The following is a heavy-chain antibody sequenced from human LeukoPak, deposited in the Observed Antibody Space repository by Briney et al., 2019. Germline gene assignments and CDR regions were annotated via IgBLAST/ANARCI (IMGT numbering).Heavy chain of an antibody. V-gene: IGHV4-4*09. CDR1: GGSTIIYY. CDR2: IYTSGST. CDR3: ARHADAVTTPFDY. D-gene: IGHD4-17*01. Sequence: SETLSLTCTVSGGSTIIYYWSGIRQPPGKGLEGIGYIYTSGSTDYNPSLKSRVTISVDTSKNQFSLKLSSVTAADTAVYYCARHADAVTTPFDYWGQGTLVTVSS. J-gene: IGHJ4*02.